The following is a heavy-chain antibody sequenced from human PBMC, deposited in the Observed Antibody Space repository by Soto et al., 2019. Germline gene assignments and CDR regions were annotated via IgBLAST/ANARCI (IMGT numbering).Heavy chain of an antibody. Sequence: PVGSLRLSCADSGFVVTDYYMSWVRQAPGKGLEWVAVFLIGGDTHYGESVKGRFTISRDNSKNTLYLQMNSLRAEDTAVYYCAREPLWSGPLPLDAFDLWGQGTMVTVSS. D-gene: IGHD3-3*01. CDR1: GFVVTDYY. CDR2: FLIGGDT. J-gene: IGHJ3*01. CDR3: AREPLWSGPLPLDAFDL. V-gene: IGHV3-53*01.